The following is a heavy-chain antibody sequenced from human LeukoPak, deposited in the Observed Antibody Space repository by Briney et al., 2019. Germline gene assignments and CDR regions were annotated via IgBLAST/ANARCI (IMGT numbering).Heavy chain of an antibody. CDR2: IYYSGST. Sequence: PSETLSLTCTVSGGSISSGGYYWSWIRQHPGKGLEWIGYIYYSGSTYYNPSLKSRVTISVDTSKNQFSLKLSSVTAADTAVYYCATQTYYDFWSGSSNYYYGMDVWGQGTTVTVSS. CDR1: GGSISSGGYY. J-gene: IGHJ6*02. D-gene: IGHD3-3*01. CDR3: ATQTYYDFWSGSSNYYYGMDV. V-gene: IGHV4-31*03.